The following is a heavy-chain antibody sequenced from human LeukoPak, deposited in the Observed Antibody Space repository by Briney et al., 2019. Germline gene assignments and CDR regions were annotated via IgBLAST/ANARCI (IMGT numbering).Heavy chain of an antibody. D-gene: IGHD6-13*01. CDR2: ISGSGGST. CDR3: AKVFDGAHYSSSWYGYFDY. CDR1: GFIFSNYA. Sequence: PGGSLRLSCAASGFIFSNYAMSWVRQAPGKGLEWVSAISGSGGSTYHADSVKGRCTISRDNSKNTLYLQMNSLRAEDTAVYYCAKVFDGAHYSSSWYGYFDYWGQGTLVTVSS. V-gene: IGHV3-23*01. J-gene: IGHJ4*02.